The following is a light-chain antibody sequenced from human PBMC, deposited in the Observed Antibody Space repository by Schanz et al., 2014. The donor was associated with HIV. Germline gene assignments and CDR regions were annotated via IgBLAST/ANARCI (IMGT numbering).Light chain of an antibody. Sequence: EIVLTQSPGTLSLSPGESATLSCRASQSVGTNVGWYQQRPGQAPRLLIYDASNRATGIPARFSGSGSGTDFTLTISSLEPEDFAVYYCQQYGSSPWTFGQGTKVEIK. V-gene: IGKV3-20*01. J-gene: IGKJ1*01. CDR1: QSVGTN. CDR2: DAS. CDR3: QQYGSSPWT.